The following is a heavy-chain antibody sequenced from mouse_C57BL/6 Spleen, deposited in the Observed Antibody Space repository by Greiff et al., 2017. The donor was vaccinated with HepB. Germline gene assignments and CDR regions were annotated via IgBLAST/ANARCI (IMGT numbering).Heavy chain of an antibody. D-gene: IGHD2-5*01. CDR3: ARPYYSNYGWYFDV. J-gene: IGHJ1*03. Sequence: EVKVVESGGDLVKPGGSLKLSCAASGFTFSSYGMSWVRQTPDKRLEWVATISSGGSYTYYPDSVKGRFTISRDNAKNTLYLQMSSLKSEDTAMYYCARPYYSNYGWYFDVWGTGTTVTVSS. CDR2: ISSGGSYT. V-gene: IGHV5-6*01. CDR1: GFTFSSYG.